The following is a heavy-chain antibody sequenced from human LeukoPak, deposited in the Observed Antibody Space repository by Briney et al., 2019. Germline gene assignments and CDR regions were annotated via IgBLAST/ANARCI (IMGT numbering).Heavy chain of an antibody. CDR3: AKGVVAATNAAYYGMDV. V-gene: IGHV3-30*18. Sequence: GGSLRLSCAASGLTFSSYGMHWVRQAPGKGLEWVAVISYDESDKYYADSVKGRFTISRDNSKNTLYLQMNSLRPEDTAVYYCAKGVVAATNAAYYGMDVWGQGTTVTVSS. CDR1: GLTFSSYG. CDR2: ISYDESDK. J-gene: IGHJ6*02. D-gene: IGHD2-15*01.